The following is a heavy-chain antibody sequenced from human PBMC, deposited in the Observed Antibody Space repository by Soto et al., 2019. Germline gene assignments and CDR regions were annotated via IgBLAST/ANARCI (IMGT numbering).Heavy chain of an antibody. D-gene: IGHD3-22*01. CDR2: IYYSGTT. Sequence: SETLSLTCAVSGGSISSSSYYWGWIRQPPGKGLELIGSIYYSGTTYYNPSLKSRVTISVDTSKNQFSLKLSSVTAADTAVYYCARNRADSSGYLNWFDPWGQGTLVTVSS. CDR3: ARNRADSSGYLNWFDP. CDR1: GGSISSSSYY. V-gene: IGHV4-39*01. J-gene: IGHJ5*02.